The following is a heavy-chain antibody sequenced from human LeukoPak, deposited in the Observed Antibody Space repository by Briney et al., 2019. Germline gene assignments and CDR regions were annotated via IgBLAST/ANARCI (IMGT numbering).Heavy chain of an antibody. Sequence: GESLKISCQGSGYRFTTYWIGWVRQMPGKGLEWMGIIFPGDSDTIYSPSFQGQVSISADKSISTAYLQWSSLKASDTAMYYCARSPYYYDSSGYYSHYYFDYWGQGTLVTVSS. CDR2: IFPGDSDT. V-gene: IGHV5-51*01. CDR1: GYRFTTYW. J-gene: IGHJ4*02. CDR3: ARSPYYYDSSGYYSHYYFDY. D-gene: IGHD3-22*01.